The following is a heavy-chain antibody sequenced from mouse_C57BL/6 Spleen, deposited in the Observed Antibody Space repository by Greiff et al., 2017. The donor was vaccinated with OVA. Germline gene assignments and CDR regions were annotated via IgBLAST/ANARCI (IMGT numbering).Heavy chain of an antibody. Sequence: VQLQQSGPELVKPGASVKLSCKASGYSFTSYDINWVKQRPGQGLEWIGWIYPRAGNTKYNEKFKGQATLTADPSSRTAYMQLPSLTSEDSAVYFFARGCYSNYVAMDYWGQGTSVTVSS. CDR2: IYPRAGNT. J-gene: IGHJ4*01. CDR1: GYSFTSYD. CDR3: ARGCYSNYVAMDY. V-gene: IGHV1-85*01. D-gene: IGHD2-5*01.